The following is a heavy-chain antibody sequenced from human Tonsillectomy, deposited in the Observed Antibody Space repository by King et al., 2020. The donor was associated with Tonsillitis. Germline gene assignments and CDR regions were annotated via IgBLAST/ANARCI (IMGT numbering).Heavy chain of an antibody. CDR2: IYYSGST. CDR1: GGSISSSSYY. D-gene: IGHD3-16*01. J-gene: IGHJ3*02. Sequence: QLQESGPGLVKPSETLSLTCTVSGGSISSSSYYWGWIRQPPGKGLEWIGCIYYSGSTYYNPSLKSRVTISVDTSKNQFSLKLSSVTAADTAVYYCARDRGGEGCAFDIWGQGTMVTVSS. CDR3: ARDRGGEGCAFDI. V-gene: IGHV4-39*02.